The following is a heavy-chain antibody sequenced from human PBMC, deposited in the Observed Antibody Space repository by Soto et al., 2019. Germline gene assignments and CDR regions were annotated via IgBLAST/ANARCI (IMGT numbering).Heavy chain of an antibody. Sequence: PSQTLSLTCAISGDSVSSNTASWNWIRQSPSRGLEWLGRTYFRSKWYNDYDVSVKSRIIINPDTSNNQFSLQLNSVTPEDTAVYFCAKGDNLGPKTGYAFDPWGQGIMVTVSS. V-gene: IGHV6-1*01. CDR1: GDSVSSNTAS. D-gene: IGHD5-12*01. J-gene: IGHJ5*02. CDR2: TYFRSKWYN. CDR3: AKGDNLGPKTGYAFDP.